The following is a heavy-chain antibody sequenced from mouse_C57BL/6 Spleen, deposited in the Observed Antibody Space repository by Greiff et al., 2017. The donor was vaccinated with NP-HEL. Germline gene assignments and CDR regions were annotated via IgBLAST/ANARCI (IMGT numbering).Heavy chain of an antibody. V-gene: IGHV1-54*01. CDR2: INPGSGGT. CDR1: GYALTNYL. Sequence: QVQLKESGAELVRPGTSVKVSCKASGYALTNYLIEWVKQRPGQGLEWIGVINPGSGGTNYNEKFKGKATLTADKSSSTAYMQLSSLTSEDSAVYFCARGDYYGSSYGDDWGQGTTLTVSS. J-gene: IGHJ2*01. D-gene: IGHD1-1*01. CDR3: ARGDYYGSSYGDD.